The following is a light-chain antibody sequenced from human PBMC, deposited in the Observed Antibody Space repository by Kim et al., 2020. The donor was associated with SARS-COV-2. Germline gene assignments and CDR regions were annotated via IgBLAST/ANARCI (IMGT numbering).Light chain of an antibody. CDR3: QQYYSTLTWT. CDR1: QSVLYSSNNKNY. V-gene: IGKV4-1*01. J-gene: IGKJ1*01. Sequence: TINCKSSQSVLYSSNNKNYLAWYQQKPGQPPKLLIYCASTRESGVPDRFSGSGSGTDFTLTISSLQAEDVAVYYCQQYYSTLTWTFGQGTKVDIK. CDR2: CAS.